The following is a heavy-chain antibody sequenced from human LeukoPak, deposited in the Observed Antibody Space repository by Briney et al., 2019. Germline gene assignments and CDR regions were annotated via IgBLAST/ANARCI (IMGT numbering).Heavy chain of an antibody. V-gene: IGHV3-23*01. D-gene: IGHD1-26*01. CDR1: EFTFSTYA. J-gene: IGHJ3*02. Sequence: PGGSLRLSCAGSEFTFSTYAMSWVRQAPGKGLDWVSTISGSGGATYYADSVKGRFTISRDNSRNTLYLQMNSLRAEDTAVYYCARHGGIVDDAFDIWGQGTLVTVSS. CDR2: ISGSGGAT. CDR3: ARHGGIVDDAFDI.